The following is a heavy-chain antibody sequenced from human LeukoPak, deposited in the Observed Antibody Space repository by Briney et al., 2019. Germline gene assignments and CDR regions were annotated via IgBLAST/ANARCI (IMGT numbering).Heavy chain of an antibody. Sequence: GASVKVSCKASGYTFTGYYMHWVRQAPGQGLEWMGWINPNSGGTNYAQKFQGRVTMTRDTSISTAYMELSRLRSDDTAVYYCARWGTHYDFWSGPAPHFDYWGQRTLVTVSS. D-gene: IGHD3-3*01. CDR2: INPNSGGT. V-gene: IGHV1-2*02. J-gene: IGHJ4*02. CDR3: ARWGTHYDFWSGPAPHFDY. CDR1: GYTFTGYY.